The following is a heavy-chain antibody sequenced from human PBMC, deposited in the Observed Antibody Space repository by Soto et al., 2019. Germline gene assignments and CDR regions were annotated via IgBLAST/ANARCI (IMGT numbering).Heavy chain of an antibody. CDR3: TTDRGVWCGESIFDY. CDR2: INRKSDGGTT. V-gene: IGHV3-15*01. Sequence: EVQLVESGGGLVKPGGSLRLSCAASGFTFSNAWMSWVRQAPGKGLEWVARINRKSDGGTTDYAAPVRGRFTISRDYSKNTLYLQMNSLKTEDTAVYYCTTDRGVWCGESIFDYWGQGILVTVSS. J-gene: IGHJ4*02. D-gene: IGHD3-10*01. CDR1: GFTFSNAW.